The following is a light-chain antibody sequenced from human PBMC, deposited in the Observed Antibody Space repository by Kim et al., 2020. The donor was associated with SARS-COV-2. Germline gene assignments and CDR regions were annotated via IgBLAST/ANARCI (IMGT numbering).Light chain of an antibody. CDR3: QSYDSSLSGGV. Sequence: QSVLTQPPSVSGAPGQRVTISCTGSSSNIGACYDVHWYQQLPGTAPKLLIYGNSNRPSGVPDRFSGSKSGTSASLAITGLQAEDEADYYCQSYDSSLSGGVFGGGTKLTVL. CDR2: GNS. J-gene: IGLJ3*02. CDR1: SSNIGACYD. V-gene: IGLV1-40*01.